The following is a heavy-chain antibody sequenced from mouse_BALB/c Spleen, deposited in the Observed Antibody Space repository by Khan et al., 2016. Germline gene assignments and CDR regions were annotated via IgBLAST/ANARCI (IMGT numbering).Heavy chain of an antibody. Sequence: EVQLQESGPGLVKPSQSLSLTCTVTGYSITSDFVWNWIRQFPGNKLEWMGYISHSGSTSYNPSLKSRFSITRDTSKNQFFLQLNSVTAEDSATYYCARGYYYGKGYFDYWGQGTTLTVSS. CDR3: ARGYYYGKGYFDY. CDR2: ISHSGST. J-gene: IGHJ2*01. V-gene: IGHV3-2*02. CDR1: GYSITSDFV. D-gene: IGHD1-1*01.